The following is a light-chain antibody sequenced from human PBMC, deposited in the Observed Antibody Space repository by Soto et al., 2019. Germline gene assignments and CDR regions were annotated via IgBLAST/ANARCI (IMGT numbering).Light chain of an antibody. CDR1: QAISSY. CDR2: AAS. J-gene: IGKJ5*01. CDR3: QQLNSFPIT. V-gene: IGKV1-9*01. Sequence: DIQLTQAPSLLSAXAGDXXSXTXRASQAISSYLAWYQQKPGRAPKLLIYAASTLQSGVPSRFSGSGSGTEFTLTITSLQPEDFATYYCQQLNSFPITFGQGTRLEIK.